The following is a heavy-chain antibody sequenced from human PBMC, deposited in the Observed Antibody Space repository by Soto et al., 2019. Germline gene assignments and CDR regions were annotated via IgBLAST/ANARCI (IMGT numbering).Heavy chain of an antibody. J-gene: IGHJ4*02. D-gene: IGHD1-1*01. CDR1: GFTFSSYW. Sequence: EVQLVESGGGLVQPGGSLTLSCAASGFTFSSYWMHWVRQAPGEGLVWVSYIKPDGSRTKDADSVKGRFTNSRDNARNTRYLRMNSLRAEDTAVYYCARDNNWSYDSWGRGTLVTVSS. CDR3: ARDNNWSYDS. CDR2: IKPDGSRT. V-gene: IGHV3-74*03.